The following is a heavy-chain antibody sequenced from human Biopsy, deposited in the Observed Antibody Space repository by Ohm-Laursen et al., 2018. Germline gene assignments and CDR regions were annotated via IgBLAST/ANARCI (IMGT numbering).Heavy chain of an antibody. V-gene: IGHV4-4*07. CDR1: GAFMNNYY. CDR3: ARDRGYCADRTVPGYFDL. CDR2: VHPGGTT. Sequence: GTLSLTCAVSGAFMNNYYWTWIRQPAGKGLGWIGRVHPGGTTNYNPSLESRLTLSGDTSKNHFSLRLRSVTPADAAIYYCARDRGYCADRTVPGYFDLWGRGTLVTVSS. J-gene: IGHJ2*01. D-gene: IGHD2-15*01.